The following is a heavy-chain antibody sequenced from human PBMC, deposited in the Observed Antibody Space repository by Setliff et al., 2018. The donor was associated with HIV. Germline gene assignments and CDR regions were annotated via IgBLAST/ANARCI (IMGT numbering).Heavy chain of an antibody. V-gene: IGHV4-34*01. CDR1: GGSFSGYY. J-gene: IGHJ6*03. CDR2: INHSGST. Sequence: SETLSLPCAVYGGSFSGYYWTWIRQPPGKGLEWIGEINHSGSTNDNPSLKSRLTISVDTSKNQFSLRLRSVTAADSAVYYCARGTLVVPDARDYYYYLDIWGQGNTVTV. CDR3: ARGTLVVPDARDYYYYLDI. D-gene: IGHD2-2*01.